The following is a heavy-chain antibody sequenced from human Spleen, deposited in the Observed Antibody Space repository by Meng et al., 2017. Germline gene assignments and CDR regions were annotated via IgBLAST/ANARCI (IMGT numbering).Heavy chain of an antibody. Sequence: QVQLQESGPGLVKPSQTLSLTCSVSGGSISSSDSYWGWIRQSPGKGLEWIGSIGHSGFTYYTPSLESRVTVSVDTSRSQFSLELTSVTAADTAVYYCVRSRAWVRTGFDPWGQGTLVTVSS. CDR1: GGSISSSDSY. CDR2: IGHSGFT. CDR3: VRSRAWVRTGFDP. D-gene: IGHD1/OR15-1a*01. V-gene: IGHV4-39*01. J-gene: IGHJ5*02.